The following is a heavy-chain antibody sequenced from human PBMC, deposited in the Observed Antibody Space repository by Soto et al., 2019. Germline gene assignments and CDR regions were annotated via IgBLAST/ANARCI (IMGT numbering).Heavy chain of an antibody. Sequence: SGPTLVNPTQTLTLTCTFSGFSLSTSGVGVGWIRQPPGKALEWLALIYWDDDKRYSPSLKSRLTITKDTSKNQVVLTMTNMDPVDTATYYCAHDLGYCSGGSCYYGSNWFDPRGQGTLVTVSS. J-gene: IGHJ5*02. CDR3: AHDLGYCSGGSCYYGSNWFDP. CDR2: IYWDDDK. D-gene: IGHD2-15*01. V-gene: IGHV2-5*02. CDR1: GFSLSTSGVG.